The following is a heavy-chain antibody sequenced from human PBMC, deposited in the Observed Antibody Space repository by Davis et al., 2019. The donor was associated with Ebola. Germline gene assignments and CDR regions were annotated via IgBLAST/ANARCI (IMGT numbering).Heavy chain of an antibody. V-gene: IGHV3-23*01. CDR2: ISGAGGDT. D-gene: IGHD6-13*01. Sequence: PGGSLRLSCEASGFPFRYYAMTWVRQAPGKGLEWVSAISGAGGDTNYADSVKGRFTISRDYSKNTLFLQLNSLRDEDTAVYYCAKETRWYGGYYFDSWGQGTLVTVSS. CDR3: AKETRWYGGYYFDS. J-gene: IGHJ4*02. CDR1: GFPFRYYA.